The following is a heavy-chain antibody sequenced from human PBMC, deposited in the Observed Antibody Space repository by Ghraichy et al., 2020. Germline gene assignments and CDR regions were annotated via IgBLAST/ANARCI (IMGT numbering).Heavy chain of an antibody. V-gene: IGHV3-30*04. CDR1: GFTFSSYA. CDR2: ISYDGSNK. J-gene: IGHJ4*02. Sequence: GGSLRLSCAASGFTFSSYAMHWVRQAPGKGLEWVAVISYDGSNKYYADSVKGRFTISRDNSKNTLYLQMNSLRAEDTAVYYCARDGDIVLMVYARFGTLDYWGQGTLVTVSS. CDR3: ARDGDIVLMVYARFGTLDY. D-gene: IGHD2-8*01.